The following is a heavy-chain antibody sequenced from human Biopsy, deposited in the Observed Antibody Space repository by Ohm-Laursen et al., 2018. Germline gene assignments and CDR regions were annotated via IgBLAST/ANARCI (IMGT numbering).Heavy chain of an antibody. Sequence: LRLSCSASGFGFYAMHWVRQPPGKGLEWLAVTSFDGSNKFYAESVRGRFTISSDRSRDTLYLQMNRLTNEDTALYYCAKDGGQWLGGAFDIWGHGTMVIVAS. CDR3: AKDGGQWLGGAFDI. D-gene: IGHD6-19*01. CDR2: TSFDGSNK. CDR1: GFGFYA. V-gene: IGHV3-30*18. J-gene: IGHJ3*02.